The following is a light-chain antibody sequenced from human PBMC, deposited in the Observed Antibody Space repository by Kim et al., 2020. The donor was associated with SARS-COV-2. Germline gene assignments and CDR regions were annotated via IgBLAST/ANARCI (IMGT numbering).Light chain of an antibody. CDR1: SSNIGINY. J-gene: IGLJ3*02. CDR3: AAWDDSLSESL. CDR2: RNS. V-gene: IGLV1-47*01. Sequence: GQRVTISCSGSSSNIGINYVYWSQQLPGTAPKLLIYRNSQRPSGVPDRFSGSKSGTSASLAISGLRSEDEADYYCAAWDDSLSESLFGGGTQLTVL.